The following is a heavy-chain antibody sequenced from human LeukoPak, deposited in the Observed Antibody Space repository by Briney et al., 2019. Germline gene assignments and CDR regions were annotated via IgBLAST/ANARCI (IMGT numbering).Heavy chain of an antibody. J-gene: IGHJ6*03. CDR3: ASLGPGSGSYYNVYMDV. V-gene: IGHV1-18*04. CDR1: GYTFTGYY. D-gene: IGHD3-10*01. Sequence: ASVKVSCKASGYTFTGYYMHWVRQAPGQGLEWMGWISAYNGNTSYAQKLQGRVTMTTDTSTSTAYMELRSLRSDDTAVYYCASLGPGSGSYYNVYMDVWGKGTTVTISS. CDR2: ISAYNGNT.